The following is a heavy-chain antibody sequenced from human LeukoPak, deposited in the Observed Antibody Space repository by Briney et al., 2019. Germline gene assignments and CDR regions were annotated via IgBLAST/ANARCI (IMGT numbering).Heavy chain of an antibody. D-gene: IGHD3-10*01. J-gene: IGHJ4*02. CDR3: ARDFYGSGIYFEY. Sequence: SETLSLTCTVSGGSISSYYWSWIRQPPGKGLEWIGYIYYSGSTNYNPSLKSRVTISVDTSKNQFSLKLSYVTAADTAVYYCARDFYGSGIYFEYWGQGALVTVSP. CDR2: IYYSGST. CDR1: GGSISSYY. V-gene: IGHV4-59*12.